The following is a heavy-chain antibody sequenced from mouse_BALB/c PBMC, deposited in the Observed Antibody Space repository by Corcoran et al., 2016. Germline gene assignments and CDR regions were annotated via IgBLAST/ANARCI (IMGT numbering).Heavy chain of an antibody. Sequence: EVQLQQSGAELVKPGASVKLSCTASGFNIKDTYMHWVKQRPGQGLGWIGRIDPANGNTKYDPKFQGKATITADTSSNTAYLQLSSLTSEDTAVYYCARWDWYFDVWGAGTTVTVSS. V-gene: IGHV14-3*02. CDR3: ARWDWYFDV. J-gene: IGHJ1*01. CDR2: IDPANGNT. CDR1: GFNIKDTY.